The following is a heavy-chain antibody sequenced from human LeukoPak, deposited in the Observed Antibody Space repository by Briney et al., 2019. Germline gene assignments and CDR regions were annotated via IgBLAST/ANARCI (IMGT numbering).Heavy chain of an antibody. CDR3: AXDYLYNSPFDY. CDR1: GXXISXNY. D-gene: IGHD1-1*01. V-gene: IGHV3-53*04. CDR2: IYSGGST. J-gene: IGHJ4*02. Sequence: GGSLRLSCAASGXXISXNYMSWVXXXPXXGLEWVSVIYSGGSTYYADSVKGRFTISRHNSKNTLYLQMNSLRAEDTAVXXCAXDYLYNSPFDYWGQGTLVTVSS.